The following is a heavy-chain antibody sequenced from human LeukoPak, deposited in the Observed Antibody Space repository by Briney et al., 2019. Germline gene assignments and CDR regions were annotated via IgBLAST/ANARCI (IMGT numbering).Heavy chain of an antibody. Sequence: GRSMSLSCTASGFTFSVYAMQWVRLPPGKGLEWVAIIAYNESRNYYGDYVQSRHTISRDNSKNTLYPEMNNLRAEDTAVCYCAKDGRYGNHEIDYWGQGTLVTVSS. J-gene: IGHJ4*02. CDR1: GFTFSVYA. CDR2: IAYNESRN. D-gene: IGHD4-17*01. V-gene: IGHV3-30*18. CDR3: AKDGRYGNHEIDY.